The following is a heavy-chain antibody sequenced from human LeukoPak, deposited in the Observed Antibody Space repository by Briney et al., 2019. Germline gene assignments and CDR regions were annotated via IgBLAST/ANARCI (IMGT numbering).Heavy chain of an antibody. Sequence: ASVTVSCKASGYTFTSNHIHCVRQAPGQGLEWMGVINPSGGSTSYAQKFQGRVTMTRDTSTSTVYMELSSLRSGDTAVYYCATGIAAAGTEDYWGQGTLVTVSS. D-gene: IGHD6-13*01. CDR3: ATGIAAAGTEDY. CDR1: GYTFTSNH. J-gene: IGHJ4*02. CDR2: INPSGGST. V-gene: IGHV1-46*01.